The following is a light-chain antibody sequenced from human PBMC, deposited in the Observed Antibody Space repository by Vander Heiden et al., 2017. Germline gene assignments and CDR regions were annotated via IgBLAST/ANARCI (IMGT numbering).Light chain of an antibody. CDR3: QQSNSFPYT. Sequence: DIQMTQSPFFVSASVGDGVTITCRASQGISNRLAWYQQKPGKVPKLLIYAASSLQSGVPSRFSGSGYGTDFTLTISSLRPEDIATYYCQQSNSFPYTFGQGTKVEIK. V-gene: IGKV1-12*01. CDR1: QGISNR. CDR2: AAS. J-gene: IGKJ2*01.